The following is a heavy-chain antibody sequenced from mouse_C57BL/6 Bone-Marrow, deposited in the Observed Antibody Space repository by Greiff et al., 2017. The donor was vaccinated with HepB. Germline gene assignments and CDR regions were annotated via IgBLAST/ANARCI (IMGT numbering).Heavy chain of an antibody. Sequence: EVQLMESGGDLVKPGGSLKLSCAASGFTFSSYAMSWVRQTPDKRLEWVATISSGGSYTYYPDSVKGRFTISRDNAKNTLYLQMSRLKSEDTAMYYCARHPNLFAYWGQGTLVTVSA. V-gene: IGHV5-6*01. CDR3: ARHPNLFAY. D-gene: IGHD4-1*01. J-gene: IGHJ3*01. CDR1: GFTFSSYA. CDR2: ISSGGSYT.